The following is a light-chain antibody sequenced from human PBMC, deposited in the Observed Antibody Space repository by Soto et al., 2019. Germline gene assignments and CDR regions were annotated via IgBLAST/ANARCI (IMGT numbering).Light chain of an antibody. Sequence: QSALTRPRSVSASPGQSVAISCTKTSSDFGGSEFVSWYQQQPGKAPKLIIYDATQRPSGVPDRFSGSKSGDTASLTISGLQAEDEADYYCCSYTYTYSVFGGGTKLTVL. CDR2: DAT. CDR1: SSDFGGSEF. V-gene: IGLV2-11*01. CDR3: CSYTYTYSV. J-gene: IGLJ3*02.